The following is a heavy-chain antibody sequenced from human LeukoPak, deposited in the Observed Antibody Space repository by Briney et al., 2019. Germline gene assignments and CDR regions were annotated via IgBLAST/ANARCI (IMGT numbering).Heavy chain of an antibody. D-gene: IGHD6-19*01. CDR1: GYTFTGYY. J-gene: IGHJ4*02. V-gene: IGHV1-2*02. CDR2: INPNSGGT. Sequence: ASVKVSCKASGYTFTGYYMHWVRQAPGQGLEWMGWINPNSGGTNYAQKFQGRVTMTRDTSISTAYMELSRLRSDDTAVYYCASLAVAGTPDYCDYWGRGTLVTVSS. CDR3: ASLAVAGTPDYCDY.